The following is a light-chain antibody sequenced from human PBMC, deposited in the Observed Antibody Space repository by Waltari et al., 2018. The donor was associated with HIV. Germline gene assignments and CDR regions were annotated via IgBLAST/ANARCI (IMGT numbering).Light chain of an antibody. CDR2: HDS. V-gene: IGLV3-21*02. Sequence: SYVLTQPPSVSVAPGQTARITCGGNNIGSKSVHWYRQKPGQAPVVVVDHDSGRPSGIPGRFSGSNSGNTATLTLSRVEAGDEADYYCQVWDSSSHHWVFGGGTKLTVL. J-gene: IGLJ3*02. CDR3: QVWDSSSHHWV. CDR1: NIGSKS.